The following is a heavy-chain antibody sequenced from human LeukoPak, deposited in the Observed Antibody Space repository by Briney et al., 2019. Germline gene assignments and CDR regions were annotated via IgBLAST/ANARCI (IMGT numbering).Heavy chain of an antibody. Sequence: PSQTLSLTCTVSGGSISSDDYYWSWIRQPAGKGLEWIGRINSNGNTNYNPSLKSRVTISVETSKTQFSLKLNSVTAADTAVYFCVRGGRGSDWGYYFDYWGQGTLVTVSS. CDR3: VRGGRGSDWGYYFDY. V-gene: IGHV4-61*02. J-gene: IGHJ4*02. CDR1: GGSISSDDYY. CDR2: INSNGNT. D-gene: IGHD6-19*01.